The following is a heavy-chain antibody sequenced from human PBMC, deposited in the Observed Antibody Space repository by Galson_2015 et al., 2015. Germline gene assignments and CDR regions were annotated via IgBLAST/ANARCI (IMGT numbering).Heavy chain of an antibody. J-gene: IGHJ3*02. CDR1: GFTFSSYA. CDR3: ARVTAMVYGDAFDI. CDR2: ISYDGSNK. D-gene: IGHD5-18*01. Sequence: SLRLSCAASGFTFSSYAMHWVRQAPGKGLEWVAVISYDGSNKYYADSVKGRFTISRDNSKNTLYLQMNSLRAEDTAVYYCARVTAMVYGDAFDIWGQGTMVTVSS. V-gene: IGHV3-30-3*01.